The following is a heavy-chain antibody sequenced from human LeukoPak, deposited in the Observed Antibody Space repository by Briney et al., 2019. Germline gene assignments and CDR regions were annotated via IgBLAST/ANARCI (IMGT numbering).Heavy chain of an antibody. CDR1: GFTFGRHW. D-gene: IGHD5-12*01. V-gene: IGHV3-7*01. Sequence: GGSLRLSCAASGFTFGRHWMSWVRQAPQKGLEWVANIKQDGSERYYVDSVKGRFTISRDNAENSLYLQMDSLRADDTAVYFCARVGSGYDIPHFDYWGQGSLLTVSS. CDR2: IKQDGSER. CDR3: ARVGSGYDIPHFDY. J-gene: IGHJ4*02.